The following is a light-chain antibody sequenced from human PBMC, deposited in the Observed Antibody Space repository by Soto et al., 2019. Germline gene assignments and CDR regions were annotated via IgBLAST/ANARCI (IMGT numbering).Light chain of an antibody. CDR2: DAS. V-gene: IGKV3D-15*01. J-gene: IGKJ1*01. CDR3: QEYNAWPPGT. CDR1: QSVKNH. Sequence: VMTQSPATLSVSSGEGVTLSCRASQSVKNHLAWYQHKPGQSPRLLIYDASTRATGVPARFSAGGSGTEFTLVISSLQSEDAAVYFCQEYNAWPPGTFGQGTKV.